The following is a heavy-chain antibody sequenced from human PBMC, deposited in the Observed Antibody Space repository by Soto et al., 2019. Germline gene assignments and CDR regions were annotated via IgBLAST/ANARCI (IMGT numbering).Heavy chain of an antibody. D-gene: IGHD3-10*01. CDR2: ISTYNGNT. V-gene: IGHV1-18*01. J-gene: IGHJ4*02. Sequence: GASVKVSCTASGYTFTSYGISWVRQAPGQGLEWMGWISTYNGNTKYAQKLRGRVTMTTDTSTSTAYMELRSLRSDDTAVFYCAREMVRGVGSDYWGQGTLVTVSS. CDR1: GYTFTSYG. CDR3: AREMVRGVGSDY.